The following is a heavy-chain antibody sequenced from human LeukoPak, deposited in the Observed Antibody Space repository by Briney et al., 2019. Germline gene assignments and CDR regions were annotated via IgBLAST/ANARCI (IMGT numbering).Heavy chain of an antibody. D-gene: IGHD2-15*01. CDR2: ISGSGGST. Sequence: GGSLRLSCAASGFTFSSYAMSWVRQAPGKGLEWVSAISGSGGSTYYADSVKGRFTISRDNAKNSLYLQMNSLRAEDTAVYYCARDCSGGSCYSGVNDYGDYFDYWGQGTLVTISS. CDR1: GFTFSSYA. CDR3: ARDCSGGSCYSGVNDYGDYFDY. V-gene: IGHV3-23*01. J-gene: IGHJ4*02.